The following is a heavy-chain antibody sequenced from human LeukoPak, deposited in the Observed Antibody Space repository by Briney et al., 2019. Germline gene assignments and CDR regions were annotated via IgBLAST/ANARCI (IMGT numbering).Heavy chain of an antibody. CDR1: GLTFSSCF. CDR2: IKPDGSGK. V-gene: IGHV3-7*01. Sequence: GGSLRLSCAASGLTFSSCFMTWVRQAPGKGLEWVANIKPDGSGKYYMDSVKGRFTISRDNAKNSLYLQMNSLRAEDTAVYYCASGGYNWNRLDYWGQGTLVTVSS. CDR3: ASGGYNWNRLDY. J-gene: IGHJ4*02. D-gene: IGHD1-20*01.